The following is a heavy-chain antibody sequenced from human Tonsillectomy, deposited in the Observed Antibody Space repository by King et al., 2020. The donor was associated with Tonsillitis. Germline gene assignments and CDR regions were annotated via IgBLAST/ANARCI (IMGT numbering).Heavy chain of an antibody. CDR1: GGSISSYY. Sequence: QLQESGPGLVKPSETLSLTCTVSGGSISSYYWSWIRQPPGKGLEWIGYISDSGSTNYNPSLKSRVIISIDTSKNQFSLKLSSVTAADTAVYYCARDNSAGAIPWKAFDIWGQGTMVTVSS. V-gene: IGHV4-59*01. CDR2: ISDSGST. CDR3: ARDNSAGAIPWKAFDI. D-gene: IGHD1-26*01. J-gene: IGHJ3*02.